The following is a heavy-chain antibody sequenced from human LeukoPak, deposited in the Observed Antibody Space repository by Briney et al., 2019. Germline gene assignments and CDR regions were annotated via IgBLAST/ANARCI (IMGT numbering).Heavy chain of an antibody. V-gene: IGHV3-48*04. CDR2: ISSGSDSI. Sequence: PGGSLRLSCAASGFTGFTFRSYSSYSMNWVRQAPGKGLEWVSYISSGSDSIYYADSVKGRITISRDDAGNSLFLQMTSLRADDTAVYYCARDKQQLVQRYWYFDLWGRGTLVTVSS. J-gene: IGHJ2*01. D-gene: IGHD6-13*01. CDR3: ARDKQQLVQRYWYFDL. CDR1: GFTGFTFRSYSSYS.